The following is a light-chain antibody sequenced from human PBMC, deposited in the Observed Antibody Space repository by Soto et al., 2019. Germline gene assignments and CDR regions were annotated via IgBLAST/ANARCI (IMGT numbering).Light chain of an antibody. CDR1: SGHSSYA. V-gene: IGLV4-69*01. J-gene: IGLJ2*01. CDR2: LNSDGRH. Sequence: QPVLTQSPSASASLGASVKLTCTLSSGHSSYAIAWHQQQPEKGPRYLMKLNSDGRHIKGDGIPDRFSGSSSGAERYLTISSLQSEDEADYYCQTWGTGILVFGGGTKLTVL. CDR3: QTWGTGILV.